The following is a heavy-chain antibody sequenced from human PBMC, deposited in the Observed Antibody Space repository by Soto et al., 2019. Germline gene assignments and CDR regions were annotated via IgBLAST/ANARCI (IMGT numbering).Heavy chain of an antibody. V-gene: IGHV4-59*08. J-gene: IGHJ4*02. D-gene: IGHD3-22*01. CDR2: IYYSGST. Sequence: SETLSLTCTVSGGSITNNYWNWIRQPPGKGLEWIRYIYYSGSTNYNPSLKSRVTISVDTSKNQFSLKLSSVTAADTAVYYCARGSYYYDSSGYYHYWGRGTLVTVSS. CDR3: ARGSYYYDSSGYYHY. CDR1: GGSITNNY.